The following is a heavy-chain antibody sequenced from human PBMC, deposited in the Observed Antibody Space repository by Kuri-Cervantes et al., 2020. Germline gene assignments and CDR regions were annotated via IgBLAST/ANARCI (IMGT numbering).Heavy chain of an antibody. CDR1: GFTFSSYG. CDR2: ISYDGSNK. CDR3: ARTRGWEWELRELSSRGSFDY. J-gene: IGHJ4*02. Sequence: GESLKISCAASGFTFSSYGMHWVRQAPGKGLEWVAVISYDGSNKYYADSVKGRFTISRDNAKNSLYLQMNSLRAEDTAVYYCARTRGWEWELRELSSRGSFDYWGQGTLVTVSS. D-gene: IGHD1-26*01. V-gene: IGHV3-30*03.